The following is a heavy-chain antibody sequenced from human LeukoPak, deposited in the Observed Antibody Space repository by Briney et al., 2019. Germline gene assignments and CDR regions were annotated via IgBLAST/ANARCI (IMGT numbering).Heavy chain of an antibody. CDR1: GFTFDNYA. Sequence: GGSLRLSCVASGFTFDNYAMSWVRQAPGKGLEWVSTINGGGGTISYVDSVEGRFTISRDNSKNTLYLQMTSLRADDTAIYYCAKGGGVKITVITMRPLDYWGQGTLVTVSS. CDR2: INGGGGTI. D-gene: IGHD4-17*01. J-gene: IGHJ4*02. V-gene: IGHV3-23*01. CDR3: AKGGGVKITVITMRPLDY.